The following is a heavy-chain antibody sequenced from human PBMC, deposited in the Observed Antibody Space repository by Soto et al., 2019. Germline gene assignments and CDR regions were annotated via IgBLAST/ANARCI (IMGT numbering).Heavy chain of an antibody. CDR3: AREGVTYYDFWSGYYLGY. D-gene: IGHD3-3*01. CDR1: GYTFTSYS. J-gene: IGHJ4*02. V-gene: IGHV1-3*01. CDR2: INAGNGNT. Sequence: ASVKVSCKPSGYTFTSYSIHWVRQAPGQRLEWMGWINAGNGNTKYSQKSQGRVTITRDTSASTAYMELSSLRSEDTAVYYCAREGVTYYDFWSGYYLGYWGQGTLVTVSS.